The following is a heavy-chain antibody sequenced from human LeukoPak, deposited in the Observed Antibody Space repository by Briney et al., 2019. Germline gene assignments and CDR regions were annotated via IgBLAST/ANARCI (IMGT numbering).Heavy chain of an antibody. J-gene: IGHJ3*02. V-gene: IGHV3-48*04. Sequence: GESLKISCKGSGYSFTSYWIAWVRQAPGKGLEWASYISSSGSTKHYADSVKGRFTISRDNAKNSLYLQMNSLRAEDTAVYYCARDPGTGAFDIWGQGTMVTVSS. CDR1: GYSFTSYW. CDR3: ARDPGTGAFDI. CDR2: ISSSGSTK. D-gene: IGHD3-10*01.